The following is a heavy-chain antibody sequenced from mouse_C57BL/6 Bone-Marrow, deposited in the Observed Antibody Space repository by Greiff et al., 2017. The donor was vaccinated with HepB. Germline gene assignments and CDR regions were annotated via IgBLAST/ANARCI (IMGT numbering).Heavy chain of an antibody. J-gene: IGHJ1*03. CDR2: IYPRDGST. Sequence: VQLVESDAELVKPGASVKISCKASGYTFTDYTIHWVKQRPEQGLEWIGYIYPRDGSTKYNEKFKGKATLTEDKSSSTAYMQLNSLTSDDSAVYFCARDYEGYFDVWGTGTTVTVSS. CDR1: GYTFTDYT. CDR3: ARDYEGYFDV. V-gene: IGHV1-78*01. D-gene: IGHD2-4*01.